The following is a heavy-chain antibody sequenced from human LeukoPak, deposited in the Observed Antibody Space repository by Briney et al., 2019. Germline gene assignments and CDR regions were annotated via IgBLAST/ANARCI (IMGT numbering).Heavy chain of an antibody. CDR1: GFTFSSYW. CDR2: IKQDGSDK. CDR3: ARDPPALDY. V-gene: IGHV3-7*01. J-gene: IGHJ4*02. D-gene: IGHD2-2*01. Sequence: PGGSLRLSCAAPGFTFSSYWMTWVRQAPGKGLEWVANIKQDGSDKSYVDSVKGRFTISRDNTKNSLYLQMNSLRAEDTAVYYCARDPPALDYWGQGTVVTVSS.